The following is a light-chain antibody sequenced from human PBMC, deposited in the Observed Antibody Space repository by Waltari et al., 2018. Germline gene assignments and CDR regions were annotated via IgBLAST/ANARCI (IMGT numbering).Light chain of an antibody. CDR3: QQYSSFWT. V-gene: IGKV1-5*03. CDR1: QSISSW. J-gene: IGKJ1*01. CDR2: KAS. Sequence: DIQMTQSPSTLSASVGDRVPITCRASQSISSWLAWFQQKPGKAPKLLIQKASSLESGVPSRFSGSGSGTEFTLTISSLQPDDFATYYCQQYSSFWTFGQGTKVEIK.